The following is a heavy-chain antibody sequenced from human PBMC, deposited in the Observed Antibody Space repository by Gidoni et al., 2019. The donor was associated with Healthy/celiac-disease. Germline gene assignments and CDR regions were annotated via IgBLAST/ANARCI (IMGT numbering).Heavy chain of an antibody. CDR1: GFTFRSYW. D-gene: IGHD5-18*01. V-gene: IGHV3-7*04. CDR2: IKQDGSEK. Sequence: EVQLLESGGGLVQPGGSLRLSCAVPGFTFRSYWMSWVRQAPGNGLEWVANIKQDGSEKYYGDSVKGRFTISRDNAKNSLYLQMNSLRAEDTAVYYCARDDRGYSYGYFWSSYNWFDPWGQGTLVTVSS. CDR3: ARDDRGYSYGYFWSSYNWFDP. J-gene: IGHJ5*02.